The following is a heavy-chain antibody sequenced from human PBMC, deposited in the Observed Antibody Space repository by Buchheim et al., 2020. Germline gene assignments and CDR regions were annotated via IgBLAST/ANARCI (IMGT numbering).Heavy chain of an antibody. V-gene: IGHV4-34*01. Sequence: QVQLQQWGAGLLKPSETLSLTCAVYGGSFSGYYWSWIRQPPGKGLEWIGEINHSGSTNYNPSLKSRVTISVDTSKNQFSLKLSSVTAADTAVYYCARGRFGAAAGILVYYFDYWGQGTL. CDR1: GGSFSGYY. J-gene: IGHJ4*02. CDR2: INHSGST. D-gene: IGHD6-13*01. CDR3: ARGRFGAAAGILVYYFDY.